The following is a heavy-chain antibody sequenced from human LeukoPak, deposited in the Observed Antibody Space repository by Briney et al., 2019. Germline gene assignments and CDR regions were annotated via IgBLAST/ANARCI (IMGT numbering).Heavy chain of an antibody. CDR3: ARAVDGSDAFDI. V-gene: IGHV4-31*01. CDR1: GGSISSGGYY. J-gene: IGHJ3*02. Sequence: PSETLSLTCTVSGGSISSGGYYWSWIRQHPGKGLEWIGYIYYSGSTYYNPSLKSQVTISVDTSKNQFSLKLSSVTAADTAVYYCARAVDGSDAFDIWGQGTMVTVSS. D-gene: IGHD6-19*01. CDR2: IYYSGST.